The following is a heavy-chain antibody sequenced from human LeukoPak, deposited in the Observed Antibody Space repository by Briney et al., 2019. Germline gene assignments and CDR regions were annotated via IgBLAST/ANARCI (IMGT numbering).Heavy chain of an antibody. V-gene: IGHV1-69*13. CDR1: GGTFSSYA. D-gene: IGHD5-12*01. J-gene: IGHJ4*02. CDR2: IIPIFGTA. Sequence: GASVKVSCKASGGTFSSYAISWVRQAPGQGLEWMGGIIPIFGTANYAQKFQGRVTITAAESTSTAYMELSSLRSEDTAVYYCARAARYSGYDLDYWGQGTLVTVSS. CDR3: ARAARYSGYDLDY.